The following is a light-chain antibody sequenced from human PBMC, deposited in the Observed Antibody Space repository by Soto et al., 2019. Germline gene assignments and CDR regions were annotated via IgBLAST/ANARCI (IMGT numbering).Light chain of an antibody. V-gene: IGKV1-9*01. CDR1: QGISDY. J-gene: IGKJ4*01. CDR2: GAS. Sequence: DIQLTQSPSFLSASVGDRVTISCRASQGISDYLAWYQQKPGKAPKLLIYGASTLQSGVPSRFRGSAAGTEFNLTISSLQPEDFANYFCQQFNAYPLTFGGGTKLEIK. CDR3: QQFNAYPLT.